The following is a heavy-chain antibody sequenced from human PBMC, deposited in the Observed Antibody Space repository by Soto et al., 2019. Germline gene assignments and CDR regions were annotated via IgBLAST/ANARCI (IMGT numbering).Heavy chain of an antibody. CDR2: IYYSGST. D-gene: IGHD2-8*01. Sequence: PSETLSLTCTVSGGSISNSDYYWAWIRQPPGKGLEWIGSIYYSGSTYYNPFLKSRVTISVDTSKNQFSLKLNSVTAADTSVYYCAREENGQGQYWGHGTLVTVPS. J-gene: IGHJ4*01. V-gene: IGHV4-39*02. CDR1: GGSISNSDYY. CDR3: AREENGQGQY.